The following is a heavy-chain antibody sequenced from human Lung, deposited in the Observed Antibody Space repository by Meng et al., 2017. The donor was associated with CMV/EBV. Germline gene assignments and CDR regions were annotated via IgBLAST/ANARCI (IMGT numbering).Heavy chain of an antibody. V-gene: IGHV3-7*01. CDR3: ATTSNGFFYS. Sequence: GESXKISCEASGFMFSNNWMSWVRQAPGKGLEWVANINQGGNEKYHVDSVRGRFTISRDNGNKSLSLQMNSLRVEDTALYYCATTSNGFFYSWGQGARVT. J-gene: IGHJ5*01. D-gene: IGHD2-2*01. CDR1: GFMFSNNW. CDR2: INQGGNEK.